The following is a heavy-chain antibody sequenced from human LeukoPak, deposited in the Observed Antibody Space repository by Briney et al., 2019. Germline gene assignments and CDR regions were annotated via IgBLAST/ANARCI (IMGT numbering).Heavy chain of an antibody. V-gene: IGHV3-23*01. CDR1: GFTFSTYA. CDR3: ARVGYSSGWPFDY. D-gene: IGHD6-19*01. J-gene: IGHJ4*02. Sequence: PGGSLRLSCAASGFTFSTYAMSWVRQAPGKGLEWVSAICGSDGSRYYADSVKGRFTISRDNAKNSLNLQMSSLRGEDTAVYYCARVGYSSGWPFDYWGQGTLVTVSS. CDR2: ICGSDGSR.